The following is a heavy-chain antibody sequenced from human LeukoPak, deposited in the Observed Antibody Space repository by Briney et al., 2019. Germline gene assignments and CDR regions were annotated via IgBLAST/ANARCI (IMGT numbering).Heavy chain of an antibody. V-gene: IGHV3-23*01. CDR3: VKHVGSRWSNNRFDP. CDR1: GFSFNSYA. Sequence: PGGSLRPSCAASGFSFNSYAMSWVRQAPGKGLEWVSAVSRFNGTTYYADSAKGRFTISRDNSKNTVYLQMNSLRVEDTALYYCVKHVGSRWSNNRFDPWGQGTLVTVS. CDR2: VSRFNGTT. D-gene: IGHD6-13*01. J-gene: IGHJ5*02.